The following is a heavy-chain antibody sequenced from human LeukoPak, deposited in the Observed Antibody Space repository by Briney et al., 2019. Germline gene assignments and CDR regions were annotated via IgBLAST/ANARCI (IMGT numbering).Heavy chain of an antibody. D-gene: IGHD1-26*01. J-gene: IGHJ4*02. V-gene: IGHV4-34*01. CDR3: ARVGATYYFDY. Sequence: PSETLSLTCAVYGGSFGGYYWSWIRQPPGKGLEWIGEINHSGSTNYNPSLKSRVTISVDTSKNQFSLKLSSVTAADTAVYYCARVGATYYFDYWGQGTLVTVSS. CDR2: INHSGST. CDR1: GGSFGGYY.